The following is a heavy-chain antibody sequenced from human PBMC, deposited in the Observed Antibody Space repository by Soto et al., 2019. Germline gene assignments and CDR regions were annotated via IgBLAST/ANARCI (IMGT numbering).Heavy chain of an antibody. D-gene: IGHD3-10*01. CDR2: INPNSGGT. V-gene: IGHV1-2*04. CDR1: GYTFTGYY. J-gene: IGHJ4*02. Sequence: QVQLVQSGAEVKKPGASVKVSCKASGYTFTGYYMHWVRQAPGQGLEWMGWINPNSGGTNYAQKSQGWITMPSDTTISTAYMELSMLRSDDTAVHYCARDARGDEAPMDYWGQGTLVTVSS. CDR3: ARDARGDEAPMDY.